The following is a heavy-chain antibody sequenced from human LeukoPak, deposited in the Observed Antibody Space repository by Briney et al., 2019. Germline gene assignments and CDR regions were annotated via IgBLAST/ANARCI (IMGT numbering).Heavy chain of an antibody. CDR2: ISGDGGST. D-gene: IGHD3-22*01. V-gene: IGHV3-43*02. J-gene: IGHJ4*02. Sequence: GGSLRLSCAASGFTFDDYAMHWVRQAPGKGLEWVSLISGDGGSTYYADSVKGRFTISRDNSKNSLYLQMNSLRTEDTALYYCAKVKTYYYDSSGYFFDYWGQGTLVTVSS. CDR1: GFTFDDYA. CDR3: AKVKTYYYDSSGYFFDY.